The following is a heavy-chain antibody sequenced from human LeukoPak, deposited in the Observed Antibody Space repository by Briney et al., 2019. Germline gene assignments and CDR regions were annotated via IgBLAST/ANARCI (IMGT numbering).Heavy chain of an antibody. D-gene: IGHD3-22*01. CDR1: GGSISSGGYY. J-gene: IGHJ5*02. CDR3: ARSSLYYYDSSGYYNWFDP. Sequence: SQTLSLTCTVSGGSISSGGYYWSWIRQHPGKGLEWIGYIYYSGSTYCNPSLKSRVTISVDTSKNQFSLKLSSVTAADTAVYYCARSSLYYYDSSGYYNWFDPWGQGTLVTVSS. V-gene: IGHV4-31*03. CDR2: IYYSGST.